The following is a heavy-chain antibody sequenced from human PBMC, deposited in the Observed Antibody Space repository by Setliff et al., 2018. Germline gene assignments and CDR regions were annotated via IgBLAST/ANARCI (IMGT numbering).Heavy chain of an antibody. CDR2: ISAYNGNT. J-gene: IGHJ3*02. CDR3: ARAVTYYDILTGQHHYDAFDI. Sequence: GASVKVSCKASGYTFTSYGISWVRQAPGQGLEWMGWISAYNGNTSYAQKLQGRVTMTTDTSTSTAYMELRSLRSDDTAVYYCARAVTYYDILTGQHHYDAFDIWGQGTMVTVS. V-gene: IGHV1-18*01. D-gene: IGHD3-9*01. CDR1: GYTFTSYG.